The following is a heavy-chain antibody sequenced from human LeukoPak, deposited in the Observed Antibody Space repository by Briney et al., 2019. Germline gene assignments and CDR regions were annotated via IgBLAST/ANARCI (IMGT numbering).Heavy chain of an antibody. Sequence: GGSLRLSCAASGFTFSSYWIHWVRQAPGKGLVWVSRINSDGSSTTYADSVKGRFTISRDNAKNTLYLQMNSLGAEDTAVYYCARSAAAGFSYYSYYLDVWGKGTTVTIFS. D-gene: IGHD6-13*01. CDR2: INSDGSST. CDR1: GFTFSSYW. V-gene: IGHV3-74*01. J-gene: IGHJ6*03. CDR3: ARSAAAGFSYYSYYLDV.